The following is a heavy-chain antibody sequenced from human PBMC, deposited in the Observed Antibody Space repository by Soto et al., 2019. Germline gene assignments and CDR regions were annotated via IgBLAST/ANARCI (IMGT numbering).Heavy chain of an antibody. J-gene: IGHJ4*02. Sequence: EVHLVESGGGLVQPGGSLRLSCAASGFTFDNYWMHWVRQAPGKGLVWVARVNTFGSGASYADSVKGRFTISRDNAKNTLNLQMNSLRVEDTAVYFCGRDRGYQYDKGIDYWGQGTLVTVSP. CDR2: VNTFGSGA. V-gene: IGHV3-74*01. CDR3: GRDRGYQYDKGIDY. D-gene: IGHD3-9*01. CDR1: GFTFDNYW.